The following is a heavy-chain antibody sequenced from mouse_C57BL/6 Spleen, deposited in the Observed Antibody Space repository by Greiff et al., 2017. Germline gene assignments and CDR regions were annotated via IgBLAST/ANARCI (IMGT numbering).Heavy chain of an antibody. CDR2: IDPETGGT. D-gene: IGHD1-1*01. CDR1: GYTFTDYE. V-gene: IGHV1-15*01. Sequence: VKLMESGAELVRPGASVTLSCKASGYTFTDYEMHWVKQTPVHGLEWIGAIDPETGGTAYNQKFKGKAILTADKSSSTAYMELRSLTSEDSAVYYCTRRATVPPLAMDYWGQGTSVTVSS. CDR3: TRRATVPPLAMDY. J-gene: IGHJ4*01.